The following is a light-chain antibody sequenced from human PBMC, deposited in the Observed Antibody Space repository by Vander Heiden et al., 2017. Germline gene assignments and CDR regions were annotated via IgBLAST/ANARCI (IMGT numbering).Light chain of an antibody. J-gene: IGLJ2*01. CDR2: GNS. CDR1: SSNIGAGYD. Sequence: QSVLTQPPSVSGAPGQRVTISCTGSSSNIGAGYDVHWYQQLPGTAPKLLIYGNSNRPSGVPDRFSGSKSGTSASLAITGLQAEDEADYYCQSYDSSLSGWEVGCGGGTKLTV. CDR3: QSYDSSLSGWEVG. V-gene: IGLV1-40*01.